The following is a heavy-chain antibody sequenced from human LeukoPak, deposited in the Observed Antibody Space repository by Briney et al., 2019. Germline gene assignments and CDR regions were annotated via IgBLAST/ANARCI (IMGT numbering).Heavy chain of an antibody. CDR3: ARLGFSNSGSYLAPSDY. V-gene: IGHV4-59*08. CDR1: GGSISGYY. D-gene: IGHD1-26*01. J-gene: IGHJ4*02. CDR2: IYYSGGT. Sequence: SETLSLTCTVSGGSISGYYWSWIRQPPGKGLEWIGYIYYSGGTNYNPSLKSRVTISVDTSKNQFSLKLSSVTAADTAVYYCARLGFSNSGSYLAPSDYWGQGTLVTVPS.